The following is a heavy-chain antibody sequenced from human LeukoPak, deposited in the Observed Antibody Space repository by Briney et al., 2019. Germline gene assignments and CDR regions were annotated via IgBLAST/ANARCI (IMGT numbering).Heavy chain of an antibody. CDR3: ARRRLDTGVFIWFDP. D-gene: IGHD5-18*01. Sequence: PSETLSHTRTVSGGTISSSSYYWGCIRQPPGKGLEWIGSIYYSGSTYYNPSLKSRVTISVDTSKNQFSLKLSSVTAADTAVYYCARRRLDTGVFIWFDPWGQGTTVTVSS. V-gene: IGHV4-39*01. CDR2: IYYSGST. J-gene: IGHJ5*02. CDR1: GGTISSSSYY.